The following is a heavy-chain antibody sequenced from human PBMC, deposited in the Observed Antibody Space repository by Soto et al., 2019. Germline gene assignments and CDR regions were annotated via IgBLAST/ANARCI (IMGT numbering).Heavy chain of an antibody. Sequence: PSKTLSLTCAVYGGTFIGYFWSWGPQPPGKGLEWIGEIEHNGNNNINPSLKSRVTMSVDTSKNQISLTLTSVTAADTGVYYCARDLHYFPSWGHGTLV. J-gene: IGHJ5*01. D-gene: IGHD3-10*01. V-gene: IGHV4-34*01. CDR1: GGTFIGYF. CDR2: IEHNGNN. CDR3: ARDLHYFPS.